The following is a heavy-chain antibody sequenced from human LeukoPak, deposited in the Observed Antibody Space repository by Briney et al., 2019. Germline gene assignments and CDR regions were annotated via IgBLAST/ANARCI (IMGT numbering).Heavy chain of an antibody. CDR3: ARERKSSYYDYVWGSFPLGY. V-gene: IGHV1-3*01. J-gene: IGHJ4*02. Sequence: ASVKVSCKASGYTFTSYAMHWVRQAPGQRLEWMGWINAGNGNTKYSQKFQGRVTITRDTSASTAYMELSSLRSEDTVVYYCARERKSSYYDYVWGSFPLGYWGQGTLVTVSP. D-gene: IGHD3-16*01. CDR2: INAGNGNT. CDR1: GYTFTSYA.